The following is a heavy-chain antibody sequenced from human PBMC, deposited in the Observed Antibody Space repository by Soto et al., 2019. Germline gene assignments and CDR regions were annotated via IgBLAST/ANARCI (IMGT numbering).Heavy chain of an antibody. CDR2: INHSGST. CDR1: GGSFSGYY. D-gene: IGHD3-10*01. J-gene: IGHJ4*02. Sequence: SETLSLTCAVYGGSFSGYYWSWIRQPPGKGLEWIGEINHSGSTNYNPSLRSRVTISVDTSKNQFSLKLSSVTAADTAVYYCARGRSSDGSGSYYNWAQGTLVTFSS. V-gene: IGHV4-34*01. CDR3: ARGRSSDGSGSYYN.